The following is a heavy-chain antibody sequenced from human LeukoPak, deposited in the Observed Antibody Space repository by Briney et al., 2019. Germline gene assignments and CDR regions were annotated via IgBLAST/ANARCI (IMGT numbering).Heavy chain of an antibody. CDR3: ARDRLTTVTTFHFDY. J-gene: IGHJ4*02. Sequence: PGGSLRLSCAASGFTFSDYYMSWIRQAPGKGLEWVAVIWSDSTNKYYADSVRGRFTISRDNSKNTLYLQMSSLRAEDTAMYYCARDRLTTVTTFHFDYWGQGTLVTVSS. CDR1: GFTFSDYY. CDR2: IWSDSTNK. D-gene: IGHD4-17*01. V-gene: IGHV3-33*08.